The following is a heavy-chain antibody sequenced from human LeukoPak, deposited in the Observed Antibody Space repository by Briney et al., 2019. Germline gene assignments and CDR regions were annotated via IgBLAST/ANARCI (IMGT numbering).Heavy chain of an antibody. CDR2: ISAYNGNT. J-gene: IGHJ4*02. D-gene: IGHD3-10*01. CDR3: ARSNGFGELFPPFDY. V-gene: IGHV1-18*01. CDR1: GYTFTSYG. Sequence: ASVKVSCKASGYTFTSYGISWVRQAPGQGLEWMGWISAYNGNTNYAQKLQGRVTMTTDTSTSTAYMELRSLRSDDTAVYYCARSNGFGELFPPFDYWGQGTLVTDSS.